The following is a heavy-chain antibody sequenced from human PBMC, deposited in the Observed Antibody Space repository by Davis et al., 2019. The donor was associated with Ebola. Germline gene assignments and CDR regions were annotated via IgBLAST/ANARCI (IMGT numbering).Heavy chain of an antibody. Sequence: GESLKLSCAASGFTFSSYAMSWVRQTPGKGLEWLSYISSSGNTIYYADSVKGRFTISRDNAKNSLYLQLNTLRDEDTAVYFCVSAGWDHWGQGTLVTVSS. V-gene: IGHV3-48*02. J-gene: IGHJ4*02. CDR2: ISSSGNTI. D-gene: IGHD2-15*01. CDR3: VSAGWDH. CDR1: GFTFSSYA.